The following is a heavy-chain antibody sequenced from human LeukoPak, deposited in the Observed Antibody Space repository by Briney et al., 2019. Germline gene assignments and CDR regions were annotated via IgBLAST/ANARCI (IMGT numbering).Heavy chain of an antibody. CDR3: YYYDSSGFYPQTKIDY. Sequence: GGSLRLSCAASGFTFSSYGMHWVRQAPGKGLEWVAVISYDGSNKYYADSVKGRFTISRDNSKNTLYLQMNSLRAEDTAVYYCYYYDSSGFYPQTKIDYWGQGTLVTVSS. D-gene: IGHD3-22*01. CDR2: ISYDGSNK. J-gene: IGHJ4*02. CDR1: GFTFSSYG. V-gene: IGHV3-30*03.